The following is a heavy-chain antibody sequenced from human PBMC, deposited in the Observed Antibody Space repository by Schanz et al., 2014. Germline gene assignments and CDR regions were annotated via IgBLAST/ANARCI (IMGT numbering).Heavy chain of an antibody. J-gene: IGHJ5*02. V-gene: IGHV3-74*01. CDR1: GFTFNSYW. D-gene: IGHD3-3*02. CDR2: INSDGSST. CDR3: TREESIFGKIWFDP. Sequence: VQLVESGGGVVQPGRSLRLSCAASGFTFNSYWMHWVRQAPGKGLVWVSRINSDGSSTNYADSVKGRFTISRDNAKNTLYLQMSSLRAEDTAVYYCTREESIFGKIWFDPWGQGTLVTVSS.